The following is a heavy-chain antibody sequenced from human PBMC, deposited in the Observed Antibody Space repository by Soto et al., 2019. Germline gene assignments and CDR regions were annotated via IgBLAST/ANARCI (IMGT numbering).Heavy chain of an antibody. CDR1: GYAFTIYD. D-gene: IGHD5-12*01. V-gene: IGHV1-8*01. Sequence: ASVKGYCKASGYAFTIYDINWVRNATGQGLEWMGWMNPNSGNTGYAQKFQGRVTMTRNTSISTAYMELSSLRSEDTAVYYCARGREWLRYYYYYGMDVWGQATTVTVSS. CDR2: MNPNSGNT. CDR3: ARGREWLRYYYYYGMDV. J-gene: IGHJ6*02.